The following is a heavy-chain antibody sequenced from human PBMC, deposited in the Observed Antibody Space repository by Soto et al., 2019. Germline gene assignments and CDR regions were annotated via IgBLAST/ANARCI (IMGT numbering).Heavy chain of an antibody. CDR2: ISITSIYI. CDR3: ATDQLYSLNSDE. V-gene: IGHV3-21*01. D-gene: IGHD2-21*01. CDR1: GFPFSIYS. J-gene: IGHJ4*02. Sequence: GGSLRLSCAASGFPFSIYSMNWVRRSPGKGLEWVSTISITSIYIYYADSVRGRFTISRDNAKNSLYLQMNSLRAEDTAIYYCATDQLYSLNSDEWGQGKRVTVFS.